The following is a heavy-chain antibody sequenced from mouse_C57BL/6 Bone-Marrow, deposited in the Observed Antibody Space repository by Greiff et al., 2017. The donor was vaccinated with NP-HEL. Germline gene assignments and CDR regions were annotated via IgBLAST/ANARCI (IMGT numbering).Heavy chain of an antibody. Sequence: QVQLKESGAELMKPGASVKLSCKATGYTFTGYWIEWVKQRPGHGLEWIGEILPGSGSTNYNEKFKGKATFTADTSSNTAYMQLSSLTTEDSAIYYCARRGYYGSSYYWYFDVWGTGTTVTVSS. V-gene: IGHV1-9*01. CDR2: ILPGSGST. D-gene: IGHD1-1*01. CDR1: GYTFTGYW. CDR3: ARRGYYGSSYYWYFDV. J-gene: IGHJ1*03.